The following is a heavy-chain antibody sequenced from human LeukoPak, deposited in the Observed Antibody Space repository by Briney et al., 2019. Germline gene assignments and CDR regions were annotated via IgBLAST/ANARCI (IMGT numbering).Heavy chain of an antibody. V-gene: IGHV4-30-2*01. D-gene: IGHD6-13*01. J-gene: IGHJ4*02. CDR1: GGSISSGGYY. CDR2: IYHSGST. Sequence: SQTLSLTCTVSGGSISSGGYYWSWIRQHPGKGLEWIGYIYHSGSTYYNPSLKSRVTISVDRSKNQFSLKLSSVTAADTAVCYCARSSVAAAGYFDYWGQGTLVTVSS. CDR3: ARSSVAAAGYFDY.